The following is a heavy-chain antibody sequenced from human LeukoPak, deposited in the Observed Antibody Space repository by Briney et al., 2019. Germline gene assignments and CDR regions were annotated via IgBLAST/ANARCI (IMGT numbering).Heavy chain of an antibody. D-gene: IGHD3-10*01. V-gene: IGHV4-59*01. CDR2: IYYSGST. CDR1: GGSISSYY. J-gene: IGHJ4*02. CDR3: ARGKADEGSGSGFLDY. Sequence: PSETLSLTCTASGGSISSYYWSWIRQPPGKGLEWIGYIYYSGSTNYNPSLKSRVTISVDTSKNQFSLKLSSVTAADTAVYYCARGKADEGSGSGFLDYWGQGTLVTVSS.